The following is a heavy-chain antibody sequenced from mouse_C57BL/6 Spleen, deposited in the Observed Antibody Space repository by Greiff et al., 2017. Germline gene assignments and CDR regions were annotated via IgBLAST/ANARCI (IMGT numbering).Heavy chain of an antibody. CDR3: ARGGRYYYAMDD. Sequence: EVKVVESEGGLVQPGSSMKLSCTASGFTFSDYYMAWVRQVPEKGLEWVANINYDGSSTYYHDSLKGRFIISRDNAKNILYLQMSSLKSEDTATYYCARGGRYYYAMDDWGQGTSVTVSS. CDR1: GFTFSDYY. J-gene: IGHJ4*01. V-gene: IGHV5-16*01. CDR2: INYDGSST.